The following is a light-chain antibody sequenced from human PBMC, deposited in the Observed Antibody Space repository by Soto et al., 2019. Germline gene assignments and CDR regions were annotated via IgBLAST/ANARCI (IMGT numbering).Light chain of an antibody. Sequence: QSVLTQPASVSGSPGQSITISCTGTSSDAGGYNYVSWYQQHPGKAPKLMIYEVNNRPSGVSNRFSGSKSGNTASLSTSGLQAEDEADYFCSSYSSSSTFYVFGAGTKVTV. CDR2: EVN. V-gene: IGLV2-14*01. J-gene: IGLJ1*01. CDR3: SSYSSSSTFYV. CDR1: SSDAGGYNY.